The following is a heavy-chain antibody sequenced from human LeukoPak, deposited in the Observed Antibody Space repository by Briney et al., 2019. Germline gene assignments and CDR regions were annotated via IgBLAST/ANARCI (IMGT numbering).Heavy chain of an antibody. CDR1: GYTFTGYY. Sequence: ASVKVFCKASGYTFTGYYMHWVRQAPGQGLEWMGWINPNSGGTNYAQKFQGGVTMTRDTSISTAYMELSRLRSDDTAVYYCARPDSYYYYYGMDVWGQGTTVTVSS. J-gene: IGHJ6*02. CDR3: ARPDSYYYYYGMDV. D-gene: IGHD2-21*01. CDR2: INPNSGGT. V-gene: IGHV1-2*02.